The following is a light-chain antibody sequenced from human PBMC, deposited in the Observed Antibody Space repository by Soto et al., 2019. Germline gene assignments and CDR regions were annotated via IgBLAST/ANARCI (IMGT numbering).Light chain of an antibody. V-gene: IGLV2-14*01. Sequence: QSVLTQPASVSGSPGQSITISCTGTRSDVGGYNFVSWFQQHPGKVPKLLIYDVTHRPSGVSNRFSASKSANTASLTISGLQAEDEADYYCSSYTSTNTLVFGGGTKVTVL. J-gene: IGLJ2*01. CDR3: SSYTSTNTLV. CDR2: DVT. CDR1: RSDVGGYNF.